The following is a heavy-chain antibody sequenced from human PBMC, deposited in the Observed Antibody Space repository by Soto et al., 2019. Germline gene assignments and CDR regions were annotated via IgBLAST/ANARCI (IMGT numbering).Heavy chain of an antibody. J-gene: IGHJ6*02. Sequence: EVQLLESGGGLVQPGGSLRLSCAASGFTFSSHAMNWVRQAPGKGLAWVSGISGSGRKTYYADSVKCRFTIFRDTSKNTVYLQMNSVRAEDTALYYCAKDVSFAPVVIAGGRPAMDVWGQGTTVIVS. D-gene: IGHD2-15*01. CDR2: ISGSGRKT. CDR1: GFTFSSHA. CDR3: AKDVSFAPVVIAGGRPAMDV. V-gene: IGHV3-23*01.